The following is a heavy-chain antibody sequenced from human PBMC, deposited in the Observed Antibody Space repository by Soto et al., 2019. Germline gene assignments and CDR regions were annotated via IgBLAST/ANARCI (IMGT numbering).Heavy chain of an antibody. CDR1: GGSISSYY. CDR3: ARLGGYCSGGSCPSKNWFDP. Sequence: SETLSLTCTFSGGSISSYYWSWIRQPPGKGLEWIGYIYYSGSTNYNPSLKSRVTISVDTSKNQFSLKLSSVTAADTAVYYCARLGGYCSGGSCPSKNWFDPWGQGTLVTVSS. D-gene: IGHD2-15*01. CDR2: IYYSGST. J-gene: IGHJ5*02. V-gene: IGHV4-59*01.